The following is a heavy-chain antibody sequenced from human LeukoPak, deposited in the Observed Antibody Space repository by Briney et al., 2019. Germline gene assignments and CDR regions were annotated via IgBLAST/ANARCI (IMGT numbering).Heavy chain of an antibody. CDR2: ISSSSSTI. CDR1: GFTFSSYS. CDR3: ARWIGSSDYYYMDV. Sequence: GGSLRLSCAASGFTFSSYSMNWVRQAPGKGLEWVSYISSSSSTIYYADSVKGRFTISRDNAKNSLYLQMNSLRAEDTAVYYCARWIGSSDYYYMDVWGKGTTVTVSS. J-gene: IGHJ6*03. D-gene: IGHD5-12*01. V-gene: IGHV3-48*01.